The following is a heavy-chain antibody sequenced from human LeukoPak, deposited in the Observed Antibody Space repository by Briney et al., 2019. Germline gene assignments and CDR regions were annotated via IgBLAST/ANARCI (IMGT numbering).Heavy chain of an antibody. CDR3: AARSGAVAFYWFDP. CDR2: FDPEDGET. J-gene: IGHJ5*02. D-gene: IGHD6-19*01. V-gene: IGHV1-24*01. CDR1: GYTLTELS. Sequence: ASVTVSCKVSGYTLTELSMHWVRQAPGKGLEWMGGFDPEDGETIYAQKFQGRVTMTEDTSTDTAYMELSSLRSEDTAVYYCAARSGAVAFYWFDPWGQGTLVTVSS.